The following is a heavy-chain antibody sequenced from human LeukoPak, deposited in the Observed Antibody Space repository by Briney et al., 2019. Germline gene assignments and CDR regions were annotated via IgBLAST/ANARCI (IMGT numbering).Heavy chain of an antibody. CDR3: ARPATYYYDSSGYLV. D-gene: IGHD3-22*01. CDR1: GFTFDDFA. V-gene: IGHV3-9*01. Sequence: GGSLRLSCAASGFTFDDFAMHWFRQAPGKGLEWVSGISWNSGSIGYADSVKGRFTISRDNSKNTLYLQMNSLRAEDTAVYYCARPATYYYDSSGYLVWGQGTLVTVSS. J-gene: IGHJ4*02. CDR2: ISWNSGSI.